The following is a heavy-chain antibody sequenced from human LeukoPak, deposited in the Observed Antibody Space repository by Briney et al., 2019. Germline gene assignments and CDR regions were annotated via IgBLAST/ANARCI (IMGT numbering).Heavy chain of an antibody. Sequence: ASVTVSCKASGYTFTSYYMHWVRQAPGQGLEWMGIINPSGGSTSYAQKFQGRVTMTRDTSTSTVYMELSSLRSEDTAVYYCARGDIVVVVAATIDYWGQGTLVTVSS. CDR3: ARGDIVVVVAATIDY. V-gene: IGHV1-46*01. D-gene: IGHD2-15*01. CDR2: INPSGGST. J-gene: IGHJ4*02. CDR1: GYTFTSYY.